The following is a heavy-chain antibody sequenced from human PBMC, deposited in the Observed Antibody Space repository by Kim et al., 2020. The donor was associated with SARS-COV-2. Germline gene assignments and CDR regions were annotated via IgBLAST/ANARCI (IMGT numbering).Heavy chain of an antibody. J-gene: IGHJ6*02. CDR3: ARHVGASYYHMDV. Sequence: SETLSLTCSVSGGSIRSSTYYWGWIRQPPGKGLEWIGSIYYSGSTYYNPSLKSRVTISADTSKNQFSLKLSSVTAADTAVYYCARHVGASYYHMDVWGQGTTVTVSS. D-gene: IGHD1-26*01. V-gene: IGHV4-39*01. CDR1: GGSIRSSTYY. CDR2: IYYSGST.